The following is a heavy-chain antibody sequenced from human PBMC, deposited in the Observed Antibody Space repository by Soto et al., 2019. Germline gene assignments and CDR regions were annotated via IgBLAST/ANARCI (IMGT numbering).Heavy chain of an antibody. J-gene: IGHJ4*02. D-gene: IGHD3-22*01. Sequence: GRSLRLSCAAAGFTVSRSYMSWVRQAAGKGLEWVSTMYTPGSTYYADSVNGRFTISRDNPKNTLYLHMNSLRAEDTAVYYCARGLVGSTTAFDDWGQGTLVTVSS. CDR1: GFTVSRSY. CDR3: ARGLVGSTTAFDD. CDR2: MYTPGST. V-gene: IGHV3-53*01.